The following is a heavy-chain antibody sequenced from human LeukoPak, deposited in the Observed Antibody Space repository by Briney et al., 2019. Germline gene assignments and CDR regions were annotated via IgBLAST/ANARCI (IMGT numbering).Heavy chain of an antibody. V-gene: IGHV4-30-4*01. CDR3: AGTYYYDSSGYPGAWFDP. CDR2: IYYSGST. J-gene: IGHJ5*02. D-gene: IGHD3-22*01. CDR1: GVSISSGDYY. Sequence: SETLSLTCTVSGVSISSGDYYWSWIRQPQGKGLEWIGYIYYSGSTYYNPSLKSRVTISVDTSKNQFSLKLSSVTAADTAVYYCAGTYYYDSSGYPGAWFDPWGQGTLVTVSS.